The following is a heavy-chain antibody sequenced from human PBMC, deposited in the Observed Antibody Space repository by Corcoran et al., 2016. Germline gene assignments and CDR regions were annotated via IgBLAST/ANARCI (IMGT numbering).Heavy chain of an antibody. CDR2: IFSNDEK. D-gene: IGHD3-3*01. CDR1: GFSLSNARMG. CDR3: ARSLTYYDFWSGYYSDYYYYGMDV. V-gene: IGHV2-26*01. J-gene: IGHJ6*02. Sequence: QVPLKESGPVLVKPTETLTLTCTVSGFSLSNARMGVSWIRQPPGKALEWLAHIFSNDEKSYSTSLKSRLTISKDTSKSQVVLTMTNMDPVDTATYYCARSLTYYDFWSGYYSDYYYYGMDVWGQGTTVTVSS.